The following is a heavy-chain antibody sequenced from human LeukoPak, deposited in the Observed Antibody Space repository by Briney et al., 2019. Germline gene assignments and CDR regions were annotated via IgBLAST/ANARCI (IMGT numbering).Heavy chain of an antibody. CDR2: MSYDGSDK. D-gene: IGHD6-13*01. CDR3: ARDSSIWYNSDY. Sequence: GGSLRLSCAASGFTFSSYAMHWVRQAPGKGLEWVAVMSYDGSDKYFADSVKGRFTISRDNSKNTLYLQMNSLRGEDTAVYYCARDSSIWYNSDYWGQGILVTVSS. V-gene: IGHV3-30*04. CDR1: GFTFSSYA. J-gene: IGHJ4*02.